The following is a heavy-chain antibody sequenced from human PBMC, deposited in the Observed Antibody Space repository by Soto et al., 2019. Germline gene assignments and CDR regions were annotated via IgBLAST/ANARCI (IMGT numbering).Heavy chain of an antibody. CDR1: GFSLTTSGVG. V-gene: IGHV2-5*01. J-gene: IGHJ3*01. CDR2: IYWSGDE. D-gene: IGHD6-6*01. Sequence: QYTLMESGPTLVKPTQTLTLTCSFSGFSLTTSGVGVGWIRQPPGKALEWLAHIYWSGDEHYRPSLKSRLSITKDASEKQVVLTMTNMDPVDTATYYCARGIATRPVFAFDVWGQGTMVTVSS. CDR3: ARGIATRPVFAFDV.